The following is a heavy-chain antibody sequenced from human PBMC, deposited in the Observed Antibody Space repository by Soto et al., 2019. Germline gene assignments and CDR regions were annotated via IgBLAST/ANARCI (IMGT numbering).Heavy chain of an antibody. CDR1: GGSISSYY. V-gene: IGHV4-59*08. D-gene: IGHD3-10*01. CDR2: IYYSGST. J-gene: IGHJ4*02. Sequence: PSETLSLTCTVSGGSISSYYWSWIRQPPGKGLEWIGYIYYSGSTNYNPSQKSRDTISVDTSKNQFSLYLNSMTASDTAVYFCARHNYGSGSTYFDYWGQGTLVTVSS. CDR3: ARHNYGSGSTYFDY.